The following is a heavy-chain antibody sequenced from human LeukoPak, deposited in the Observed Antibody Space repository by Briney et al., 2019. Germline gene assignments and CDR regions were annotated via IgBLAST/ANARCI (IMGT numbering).Heavy chain of an antibody. D-gene: IGHD2-21*01. CDR3: AKGGPVIPDY. CDR2: ITSSGDST. J-gene: IGHJ4*02. Sequence: PGGSLRLSCVASEFTFSSYAMSWVRQAPGKGLEWVSGITSSGDSTYYTDSVKGRFTISRDNSKNTLYLQMNSLRAEDTAVYYCAKGGPVIPDYWGQGTLVTVSS. CDR1: EFTFSSYA. V-gene: IGHV3-23*01.